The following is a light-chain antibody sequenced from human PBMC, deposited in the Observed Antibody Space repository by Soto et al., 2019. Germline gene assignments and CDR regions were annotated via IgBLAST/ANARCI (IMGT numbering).Light chain of an antibody. J-gene: IGKJ1*01. CDR1: QTIKNF. V-gene: IGKV1-39*01. CDR3: QQSYTTPRT. Sequence: DIQMTQSPSSLSASVGDRVTITCRASQTIKNFLNWYQQRPGKAPTLLICDASRLQTGVPSRFSGSGSGTDFTLTISSLQHEDFATYYCQQSYTTPRTFGQGTKVDIK. CDR2: DAS.